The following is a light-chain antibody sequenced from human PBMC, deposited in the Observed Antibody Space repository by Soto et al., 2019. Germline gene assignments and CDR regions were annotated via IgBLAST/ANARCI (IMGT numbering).Light chain of an antibody. CDR3: MQALQTPYT. V-gene: IGKV2-28*01. J-gene: IGKJ2*01. Sequence: DIVMTQSPLSLPVTPGEPASISCRSSQSLLHSNGYNYLDWYLQKPGQSPQLLIYLGSNRASGVPVWFSGSGSGTDFTLKISRVEAEDVGVYYCMQALQTPYTFGQGTKLEIK. CDR1: QSLLHSNGYNY. CDR2: LGS.